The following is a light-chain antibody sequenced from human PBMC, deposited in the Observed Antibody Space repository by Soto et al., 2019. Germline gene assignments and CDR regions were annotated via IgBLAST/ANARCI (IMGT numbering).Light chain of an antibody. Sequence: EVVLTQSPGTVSLSPGERVTLSCRASQSVISNYLAWYQQRPGQAPRLLIHAASTRATGIPDRFSGSGSGTDFSLSISRLEPEDFAVYYSQQYGSSLTWTFGQGTKVE. V-gene: IGKV3-20*01. CDR3: QQYGSSLTWT. CDR1: QSVISNY. J-gene: IGKJ1*01. CDR2: AAS.